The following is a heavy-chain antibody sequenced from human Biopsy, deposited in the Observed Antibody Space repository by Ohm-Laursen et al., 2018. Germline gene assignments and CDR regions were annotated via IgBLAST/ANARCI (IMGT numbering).Heavy chain of an antibody. CDR2: INPSGGST. CDR3: ARDWNSGWRLPGMVNYYYNGMDV. D-gene: IGHD5-18*01. Sequence: GASVKVSCKASGYTFTSYYMHWARPAPGQGLEWMGIINPSGGSTSNTQKFQGRVTMTRDTSTSTVCMELSSLRSEDTAVYYCARDWNSGWRLPGMVNYYYNGMDVWGQGTTVTVSS. V-gene: IGHV1-46*01. CDR1: GYTFTSYY. J-gene: IGHJ6*02.